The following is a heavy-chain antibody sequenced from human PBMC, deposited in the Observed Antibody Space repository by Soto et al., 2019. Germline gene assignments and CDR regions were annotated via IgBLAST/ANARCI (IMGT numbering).Heavy chain of an antibody. J-gene: IGHJ4*02. CDR2: IWSDGNNK. CDR1: GFMLSNHG. CDR3: VRGDNWNDEASDY. D-gene: IGHD1-1*01. Sequence: QVQLVESGGGVVQPGESLRLSCAASGFMLSNHGMHWVRQAPGKGLEWVAVIWSDGNNKYYADSVKGRFTISRDNSKNTVYLQMNSLRAEDTAVYYCVRGDNWNDEASDYWGQGTLVTVSS. V-gene: IGHV3-33*01.